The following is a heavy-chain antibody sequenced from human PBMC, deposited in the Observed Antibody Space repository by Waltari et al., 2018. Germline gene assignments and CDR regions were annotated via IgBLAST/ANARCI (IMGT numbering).Heavy chain of an antibody. CDR1: GGSISSHY. Sequence: QVQLQESGPGLVKPSETLSLTCTVSGGSISSHYWSWLRQPPGKGLEWIGYIYYSGSTNYNPSLKSRVTISVDTSKNQFSLKLSSVTAADTAVYYCARGPGGYYDSSGVGYYWGQGTLVTVSS. D-gene: IGHD3-22*01. V-gene: IGHV4-59*11. J-gene: IGHJ4*02. CDR3: ARGPGGYYDSSGVGYY. CDR2: IYYSGST.